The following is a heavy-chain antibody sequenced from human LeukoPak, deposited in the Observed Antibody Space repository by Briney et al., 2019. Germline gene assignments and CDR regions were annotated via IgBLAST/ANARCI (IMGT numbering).Heavy chain of an antibody. CDR3: ARAVSYRYCTGNSCYSVGEYFDY. CDR1: GFIFSNYD. D-gene: IGHD2-15*01. J-gene: IGHJ4*02. V-gene: IGHV3-48*03. CDR2: IRSSGSTI. Sequence: GGSLRLSCAASGFIFSNYDMNWVRQAPGKGLEWVAYIRSSGSTIYEADSVKGRFTISRDNAKNSLYLQMNSLRAGDTAVYYCARAVSYRYCTGNSCYSVGEYFDYWGQGTLVTVSS.